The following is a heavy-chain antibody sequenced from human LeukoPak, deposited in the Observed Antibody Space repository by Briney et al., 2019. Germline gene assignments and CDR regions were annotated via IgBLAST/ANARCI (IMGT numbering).Heavy chain of an antibody. V-gene: IGHV4-59*01. CDR2: IYYSGST. CDR1: GGSISSYY. Sequence: SETLSLTCTVSGGSISSYYWSWIRQPPGKGLEWIGYIYYSGSTNYNPSLKSRVTISVDTSKNQFSLKLSSVTAADTAMYYCARESYHEGIITYWGQGTLVTVSS. J-gene: IGHJ4*02. D-gene: IGHD3-10*01. CDR3: ARESYHEGIITY.